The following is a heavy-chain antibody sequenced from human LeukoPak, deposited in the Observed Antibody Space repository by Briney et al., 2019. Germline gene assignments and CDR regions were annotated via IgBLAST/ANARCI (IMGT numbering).Heavy chain of an antibody. Sequence: GGSLRLSCAASGFTFSSYGMHWVRQAPGKGLEWVAVIWYDGSNKYYADSVKGRFTISRDNSKNTLYLQMNSLRAEDTAVYYCAKPWFGEIFNYFDYWGQGTLVTVSS. J-gene: IGHJ4*02. D-gene: IGHD3-10*01. CDR1: GFTFSSYG. CDR3: AKPWFGEIFNYFDY. CDR2: IWYDGSNK. V-gene: IGHV3-33*06.